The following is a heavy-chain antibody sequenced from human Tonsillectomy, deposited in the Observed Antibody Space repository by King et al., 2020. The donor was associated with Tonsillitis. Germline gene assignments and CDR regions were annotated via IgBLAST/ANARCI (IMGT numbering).Heavy chain of an antibody. CDR2: INDSGST. CDR3: ATEYSSGWYGGRSAFDF. V-gene: IGHV4-34*01. D-gene: IGHD6-19*01. Sequence: QVQLQQWGAGLLKPSETLSLTCAVYGGSFSGYSWSWIRQPPGKALEWIGEINDSGSTNYNPPLKSRVTISVDTSRNQFSLKLNSVTAADTAVYYCATEYSSGWYGGRSAFDFWGQGTMVTVSS. J-gene: IGHJ3*01. CDR1: GGSFSGYS.